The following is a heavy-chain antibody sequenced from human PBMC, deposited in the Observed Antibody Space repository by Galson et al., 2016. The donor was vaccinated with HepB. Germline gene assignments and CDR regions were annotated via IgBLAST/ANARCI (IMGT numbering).Heavy chain of an antibody. Sequence: SVKVSCKASGYTFNSRDINWVRQAAGQGLEWMGWMNAKSSNTGSAQKFQGRLSLTWNTSTRTAFMELRSLTSEDTAVYYCARALRRDTAMTPLGSWGQGTLVAVSS. D-gene: IGHD5-18*01. V-gene: IGHV1-8*01. CDR1: GYTFNSRD. J-gene: IGHJ4*02. CDR3: ARALRRDTAMTPLGS. CDR2: MNAKSSNT.